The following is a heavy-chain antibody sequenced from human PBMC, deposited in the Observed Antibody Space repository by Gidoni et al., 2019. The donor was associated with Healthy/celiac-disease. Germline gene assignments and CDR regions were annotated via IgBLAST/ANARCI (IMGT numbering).Heavy chain of an antibody. CDR1: GFPFSSYA. Sequence: QVQLVESGGGVVQPGRSLRLSCAASGFPFSSYAMHWVRQAPGRGLEWVAVISYDGSNKYYADSVKGRFTISRDNSKNTLYLQMNSLRAEDTAVYYCASPSGAVAEYYFDYWGQGTLVTVSS. CDR2: ISYDGSNK. D-gene: IGHD6-19*01. CDR3: ASPSGAVAEYYFDY. J-gene: IGHJ4*02. V-gene: IGHV3-30-3*01.